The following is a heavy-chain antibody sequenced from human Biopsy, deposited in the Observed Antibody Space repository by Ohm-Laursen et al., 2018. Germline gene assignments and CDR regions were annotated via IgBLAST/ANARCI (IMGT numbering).Heavy chain of an antibody. CDR3: TKAGSQDGFDI. Sequence: SLRLSCTASGFSFSSYSMNWARQAPGKGLEWVSLISGSGDTAYYPDSVKGRFTISRDNSKNTLYLEMNSLRTEETAKYYCTKAGSQDGFDIWGPGTMVTVSS. CDR1: GFSFSSYS. D-gene: IGHD3-10*01. J-gene: IGHJ3*02. CDR2: ISGSGDTA. V-gene: IGHV3-23*01.